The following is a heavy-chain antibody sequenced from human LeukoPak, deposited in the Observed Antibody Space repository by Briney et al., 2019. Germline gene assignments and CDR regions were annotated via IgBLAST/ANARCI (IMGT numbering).Heavy chain of an antibody. CDR2: MWYDGSNR. J-gene: IGHJ2*01. D-gene: IGHD2-15*01. CDR3: ASMGYCSGGSCYSGRDWYFDL. V-gene: IGHV3-33*01. CDR1: GFTFSSCG. Sequence: GRSLRLSCAASGFTFSSCGMHWVRQAPGKALEGVAVMWYDGSNRYFADSVKGRFTSYRDNSENTLYLQMNSVRAEDTAVYYCASMGYCSGGSCYSGRDWYFDLWGRGTLVTVSS.